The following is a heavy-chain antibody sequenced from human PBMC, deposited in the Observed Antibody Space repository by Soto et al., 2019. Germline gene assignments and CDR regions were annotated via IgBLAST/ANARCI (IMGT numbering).Heavy chain of an antibody. J-gene: IGHJ4*02. CDR2: IYYSGST. Sequence: QVQLQESGPGLVKPSETLSLTCTVSGGSISSYYWSWIRQPPGKGLEWIGYIYYSGSTNYNPSLKSRVTISVDTSKNQFSLKLSSVTAADTAVYYCAREPSSRHLGIFDYWGQGTLVTVSS. D-gene: IGHD7-27*01. V-gene: IGHV4-59*01. CDR1: GGSISSYY. CDR3: AREPSSRHLGIFDY.